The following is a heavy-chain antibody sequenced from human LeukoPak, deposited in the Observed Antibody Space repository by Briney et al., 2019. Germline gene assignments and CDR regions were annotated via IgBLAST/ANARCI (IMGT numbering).Heavy chain of an antibody. D-gene: IGHD2-15*01. Sequence: GGSLRLSCAASGFTFSSYGMHWVRQAPGKGLEWVAFTRYDGSNKYYADSVKGRFTISRDNSKNTLYPQMNSLRAEDTAVYYCAKDYYRGQYCSGGSCYSLGLDAFDIWGQGTMVTVSS. CDR3: AKDYYRGQYCSGGSCYSLGLDAFDI. J-gene: IGHJ3*02. V-gene: IGHV3-30*02. CDR1: GFTFSSYG. CDR2: TRYDGSNK.